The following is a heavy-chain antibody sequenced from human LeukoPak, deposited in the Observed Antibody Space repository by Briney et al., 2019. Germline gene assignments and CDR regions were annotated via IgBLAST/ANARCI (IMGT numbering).Heavy chain of an antibody. Sequence: ASVKVSCKASGYTFTSYGISWVRQAPGQGFEWMGWISAYNGNTNYAQKLQGRVTMTTDTSTSTAYMELRSLRSDDTAVYYCARDGQSIAVAGSEGYYYGMDVWGQGTTVTVSS. J-gene: IGHJ6*02. CDR2: ISAYNGNT. CDR1: GYTFTSYG. V-gene: IGHV1-18*01. D-gene: IGHD6-19*01. CDR3: ARDGQSIAVAGSEGYYYGMDV.